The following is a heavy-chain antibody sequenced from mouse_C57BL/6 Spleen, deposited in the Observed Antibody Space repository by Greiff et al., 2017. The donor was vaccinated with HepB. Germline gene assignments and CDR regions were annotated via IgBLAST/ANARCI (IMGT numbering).Heavy chain of an antibody. Sequence: EVNVVESGGGLVKPGGSLKLSCAASGFTFSSYAMSWVRQTPEKRLEWVATISDGGSYTYYPDNVKGRFTISRDNAKNNLYLQMSHLKSEDTAMYYCARGGYDYGAWFAYWGQGTLVTVSA. V-gene: IGHV5-4*03. CDR2: ISDGGSYT. CDR3: ARGGYDYGAWFAY. CDR1: GFTFSSYA. D-gene: IGHD2-4*01. J-gene: IGHJ3*01.